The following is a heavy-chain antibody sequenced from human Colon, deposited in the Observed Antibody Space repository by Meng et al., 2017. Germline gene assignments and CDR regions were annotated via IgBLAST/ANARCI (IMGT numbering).Heavy chain of an antibody. CDR2: TSHSGST. J-gene: IGHJ4*02. V-gene: IGHV4-4*02. CDR1: GGSISRSDW. CDR3: ASSDYYRSDY. Sequence: QVRLQESGPGLVKPSETLSLTCAVSGGSISRSDWWSWVRQPPGKGLELIGETSHSGSTNYSPSLKSRVTISLDKSKNQLSLKLNSVTAADTAVYYCASSDYYRSDYWGQGTLVTVSS. D-gene: IGHD3-22*01.